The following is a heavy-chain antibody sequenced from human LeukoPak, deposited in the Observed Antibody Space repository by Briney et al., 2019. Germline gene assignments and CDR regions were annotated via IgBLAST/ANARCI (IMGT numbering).Heavy chain of an antibody. Sequence: PSETLSLTCTVSGGSISSGSYYWSWIRQPAGKGLEWIGRIYTSGSTNYNPSLKSRVTISVDTSKNQFSLKLSSVTAADTAVYYCARGRLSSPQYYFDYWGQGTLVTVSS. CDR3: ARGRLSSPQYYFDY. CDR2: IYTSGST. V-gene: IGHV4-61*02. J-gene: IGHJ4*02. CDR1: GGSISSGSYY. D-gene: IGHD6-13*01.